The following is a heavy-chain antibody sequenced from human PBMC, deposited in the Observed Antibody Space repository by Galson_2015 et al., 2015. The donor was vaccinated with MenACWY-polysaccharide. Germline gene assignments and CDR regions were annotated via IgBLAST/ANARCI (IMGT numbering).Heavy chain of an antibody. CDR1: GFTFRSHA. J-gene: IGHJ6*02. CDR2: IWSGGNNK. V-gene: IGHV3-33*01. Sequence: SLRLSCAASGFTFRSHAMHWVRQAPGKGLEWVTQIWSGGNNKYYADSVKGRFTVSRDDSENTVYPRMNSLRAEDTAVYYCARDGQASPPYSMDVWGQGTTVTVSS. CDR3: ARDGQASPPYSMDV.